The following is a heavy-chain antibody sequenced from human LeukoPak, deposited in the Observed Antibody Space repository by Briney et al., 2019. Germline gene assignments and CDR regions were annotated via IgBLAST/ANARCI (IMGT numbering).Heavy chain of an antibody. CDR1: GGSISSSSYY. V-gene: IGHV4-39*01. CDR2: IYYSGST. Sequence: PSETLSLTCTVSGGSISSSSYYWGWIRQPPGKGLEWIGSIYYSGSTYYNPSLKSRVTISVDTSKNQFSLKLSSVTAADTAVYYCARRYGGVGAKLFDYWGQGTLVTVSS. D-gene: IGHD1-26*01. CDR3: ARRYGGVGAKLFDY. J-gene: IGHJ4*02.